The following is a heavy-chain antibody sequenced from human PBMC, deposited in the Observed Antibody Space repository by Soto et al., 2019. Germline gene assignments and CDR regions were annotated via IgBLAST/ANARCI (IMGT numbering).Heavy chain of an antibody. D-gene: IGHD6-6*01. CDR3: ARSRSGAARFFPGPLPPDI. V-gene: IGHV5-51*01. J-gene: IGHJ3*02. Sequence: GESLKISCKGSGYSFTSYWIGWGRQMPGKGLEWRGIIYPGDSYTRYSPSFQGQVTIAADTSISTAYLKWSRLKASDTAMYYCARSRSGAARFFPGPLPPDIWGQGTMVTVSS. CDR2: IYPGDSYT. CDR1: GYSFTSYW.